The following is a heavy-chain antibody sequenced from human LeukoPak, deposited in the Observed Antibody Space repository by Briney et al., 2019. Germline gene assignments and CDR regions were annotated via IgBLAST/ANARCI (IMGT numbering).Heavy chain of an antibody. J-gene: IGHJ4*02. D-gene: IGHD6-19*01. Sequence: ASVKVSCKASGYTFTSYGISWVRQAPGQGLEWMGWISAYNGNTNYAQKLQGRVTMTTDTSTSTAYMELRSLRSDDTAVYYCARPRSGWYWTEFDYWGQGTLVTVSS. CDR1: GYTFTSYG. CDR3: ARPRSGWYWTEFDY. CDR2: ISAYNGNT. V-gene: IGHV1-18*01.